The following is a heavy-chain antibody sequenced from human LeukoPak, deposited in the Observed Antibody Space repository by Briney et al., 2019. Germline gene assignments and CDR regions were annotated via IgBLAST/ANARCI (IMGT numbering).Heavy chain of an antibody. J-gene: IGHJ4*02. Sequence: GESLKISCKGSGYIFTSYWIAWARQMPGKGLEWMGIIYPGDSDTRYSPSFQGQVTISADKSISTAYLQWSSLKASDTAMYYCARRSGSFQGDYNFDYWGQGTLVTVSS. CDR3: ARRSGSFQGDYNFDY. CDR2: IYPGDSDT. CDR1: GYIFTSYW. D-gene: IGHD1-26*01. V-gene: IGHV5-51*01.